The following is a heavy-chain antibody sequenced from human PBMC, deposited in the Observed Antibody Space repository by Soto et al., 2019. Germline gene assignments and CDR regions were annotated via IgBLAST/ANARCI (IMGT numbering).Heavy chain of an antibody. J-gene: IGHJ3*02. V-gene: IGHV4-59*01. Sequence: KQSQTLSLTCTVSGGSISSYYWSWIRQPPGKGLEWIGYIYYSGSTNYNPSLKSRVTISVDTSKNQFSLKLSSVTAADTAVYYCARDREDDYGDYARAFDIWGQGTMVTVSS. D-gene: IGHD4-17*01. CDR2: IYYSGST. CDR3: ARDREDDYGDYARAFDI. CDR1: GGSISSYY.